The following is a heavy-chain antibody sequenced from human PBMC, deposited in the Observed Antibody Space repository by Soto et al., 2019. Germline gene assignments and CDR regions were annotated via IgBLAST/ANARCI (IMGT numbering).Heavy chain of an antibody. V-gene: IGHV3-66*01. J-gene: IGHJ2*01. D-gene: IGHD5-12*01. CDR2: LYGDGNT. Sequence: EEHLVEAGGGLVQPGGSLRLSCAASGFTVTSNYMSWVRQAPGKGLEWVSVLYGDGNTYYAESVKGRFTISRDNSKNTLYLQMNGLKAEDTAVYYCARDGTLPAYEAVGWYFDLWRRGTLVTVSS. CDR3: ARDGTLPAYEAVGWYFDL. CDR1: GFTVTSNY.